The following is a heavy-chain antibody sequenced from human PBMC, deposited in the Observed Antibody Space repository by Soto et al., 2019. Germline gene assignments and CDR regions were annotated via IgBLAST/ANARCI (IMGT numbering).Heavy chain of an antibody. CDR2: ISGSGGST. J-gene: IGHJ4*02. CDR1: GFTFSSYA. D-gene: IGHD5-12*01. CDR3: AKDLIRLRGGLGKEYDYTVY. V-gene: IGHV3-23*01. Sequence: GGSLRLSCAASGFTFSSYAMSWVRQAPGKGLEWVSAISGSGGSTYYADSVKGRFTISRDNSKNTLYLQMNSLRAEDTAVYYCAKDLIRLRGGLGKEYDYTVYWGQGTLVTVSS.